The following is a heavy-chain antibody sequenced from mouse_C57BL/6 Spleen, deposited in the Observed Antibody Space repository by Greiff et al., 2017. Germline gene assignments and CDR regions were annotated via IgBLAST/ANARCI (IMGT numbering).Heavy chain of an antibody. Sequence: QVQLQQPGAELVRPGSSVKLSCKASGYTFTSYWMHWVKQRPIQGLEWIGNIDPSDSETHYNQKFKDKATLTVDKSSSTAYMHLSSLASEDSAGYYCARSSYWYFDVWGTGTRVTVSS. J-gene: IGHJ1*03. CDR1: GYTFTSYW. V-gene: IGHV1-52*01. CDR2: IDPSDSET. CDR3: ARSSYWYFDV. D-gene: IGHD1-1*01.